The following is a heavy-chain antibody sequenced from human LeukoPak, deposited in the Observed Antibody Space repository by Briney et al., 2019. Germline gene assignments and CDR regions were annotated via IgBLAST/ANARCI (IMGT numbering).Heavy chain of an antibody. V-gene: IGHV4-59*10. CDR2: IYTSGST. Sequence: SETLSLTCAVYGGSFSGYYWSWIRQPAGKGLEWIGRIYTSGSTNYNPSLKSRVTISVGTSKNQFSLKLSSVTAADTAVYYCARGLSNWGQGTLVTVSS. CDR3: ARGLSN. CDR1: GGSFSGYY. J-gene: IGHJ4*02.